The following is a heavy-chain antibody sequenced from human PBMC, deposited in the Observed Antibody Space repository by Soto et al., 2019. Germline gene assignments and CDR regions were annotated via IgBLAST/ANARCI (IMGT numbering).Heavy chain of an antibody. Sequence: EVQQLESGGGLVQPGGSLRLSCAASGFTFSSYAMNWVRQAPGKGLEWVSAISPGGGSPYYTDSVKGRFTISRDNSKNTLYLQMNSLRAEDTAVYYCAKQIPAAGSDYWGQGTLVTVSS. J-gene: IGHJ4*02. CDR2: ISPGGGSP. V-gene: IGHV3-23*01. CDR3: AKQIPAAGSDY. CDR1: GFTFSSYA. D-gene: IGHD6-13*01.